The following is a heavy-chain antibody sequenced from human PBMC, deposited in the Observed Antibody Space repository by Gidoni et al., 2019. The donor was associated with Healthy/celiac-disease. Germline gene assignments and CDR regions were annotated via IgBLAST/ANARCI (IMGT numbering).Heavy chain of an antibody. J-gene: IGHJ3*02. V-gene: IGHV4-39*01. CDR3: ARRYYYDSKDAFDI. CDR1: GGSIISSSYY. CDR2: IYYIGST. D-gene: IGHD3-22*01. Sequence: QLQLQESGPGLVKPSETLSLTCTVSGGSIISSSYYWGWIRQPPGKGLGWIGSIYYIGSTYYNPSLKSRVTISVDTSKNQFALKLSSVTAADTDGYYCARRYYYDSKDAFDIWGQGTMVTVSS.